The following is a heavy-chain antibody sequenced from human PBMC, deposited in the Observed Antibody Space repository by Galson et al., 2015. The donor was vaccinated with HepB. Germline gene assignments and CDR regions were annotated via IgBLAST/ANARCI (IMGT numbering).Heavy chain of an antibody. CDR1: GFTFSSYG. V-gene: IGHV3-30*02. J-gene: IGHJ4*02. Sequence: SLRLSCAASGFTFSSYGMHWVRQAPGKGLEWVAFIRYDGSNKYYADSVKGRFTISRDNSKNTLYLQMNSLRAEDTAVYYCAKESEDIVVVPAARRGILGYWGQGTLVTVSS. CDR2: IRYDGSNK. CDR3: AKESEDIVVVPAARRGILGY. D-gene: IGHD2-2*01.